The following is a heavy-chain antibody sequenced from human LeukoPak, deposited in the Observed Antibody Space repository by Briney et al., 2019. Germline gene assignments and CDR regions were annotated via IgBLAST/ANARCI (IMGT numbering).Heavy chain of an antibody. CDR2: IYYSGST. CDR3: ARGPVAVFGVVITKYNWFDP. CDR1: GDSISNYY. V-gene: IGHV4-59*01. Sequence: SETLSLTCTVSGDSISNYYWNWIRQPPGKGLEWIGYIYYSGSTNYNPSLKSRVTISVDTSKNQFSLKLTSVTAADTAVYYCARGPVAVFGVVITKYNWFDPWGQGTLVTVSS. J-gene: IGHJ5*02. D-gene: IGHD3-3*01.